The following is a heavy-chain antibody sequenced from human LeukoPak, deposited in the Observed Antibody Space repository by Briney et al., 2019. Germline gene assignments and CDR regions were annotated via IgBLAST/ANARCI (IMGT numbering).Heavy chain of an antibody. D-gene: IGHD2-2*01. V-gene: IGHV1-2*02. J-gene: IGHJ4*02. CDR2: INPNSGGT. CDR3: ARGNIVVVPAAIGSSTESD. Sequence: ASVKVSCKASGYTFTGYYMHWVRQAPGQGLEWMGWINPNSGGTNYAQKFQGRVTITRDTSISTAYMELSRVRSDDTAVYYCARGNIVVVPAAIGSSTESDWGQGTLVTVSS. CDR1: GYTFTGYY.